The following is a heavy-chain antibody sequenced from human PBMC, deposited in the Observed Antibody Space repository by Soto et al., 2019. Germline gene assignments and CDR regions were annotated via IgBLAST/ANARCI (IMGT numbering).Heavy chain of an antibody. V-gene: IGHV3-23*01. D-gene: IGHD5-12*01. CDR3: AKDYSPFGYDNGDAFDI. J-gene: IGHJ3*02. Sequence: PGGSLRLSCAASGFTFGSYAMSWVRQAPGKGLEWVSIISGSGRTTNYADSVKGRFTISRDNSKNTLYVQMNSLRVDDTAVYYCAKDYSPFGYDNGDAFDIWGQGTMVTVSS. CDR2: ISGSGRTT. CDR1: GFTFGSYA.